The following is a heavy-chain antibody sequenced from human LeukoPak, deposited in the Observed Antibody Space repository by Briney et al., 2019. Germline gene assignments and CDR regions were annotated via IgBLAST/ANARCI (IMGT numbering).Heavy chain of an antibody. V-gene: IGHV4-59*01. CDR2: IYYPGTT. J-gene: IGHJ3*02. CDR1: GVSLSGDY. Sequence: PSETLSLTCTGSGVSLSGDYWNWVRQPPGKGLEWIGYIYYPGTTDYSPSLKSRVTISLDMSKNQFSLKLRSVTAADTAVYYCARTNAFGNRGQGTMVTVSS. CDR3: ARTNAFGN.